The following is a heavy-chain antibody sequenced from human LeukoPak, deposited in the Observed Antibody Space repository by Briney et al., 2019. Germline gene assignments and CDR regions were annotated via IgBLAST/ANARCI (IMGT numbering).Heavy chain of an antibody. CDR1: GYTFTNYG. CDR3: ARVGAINDYYYYMDV. J-gene: IGHJ6*03. CDR2: ISAYNGNT. V-gene: IGHV1-18*01. D-gene: IGHD4/OR15-4a*01. Sequence: GASVKVSCKASGYTFTNYGISWVRQAPEQGLEWMGWISAYNGNTNYAQKLQGRVTMTTDTSTTTAYMELRSLRSVDTAVYYCARVGAINDYYYYMDVWGKGTTVTVSS.